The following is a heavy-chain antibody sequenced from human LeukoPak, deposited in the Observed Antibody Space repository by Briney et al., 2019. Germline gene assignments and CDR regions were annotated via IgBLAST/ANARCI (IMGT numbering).Heavy chain of an antibody. CDR2: ISAYNGNT. D-gene: IGHD3-10*01. J-gene: IGHJ5*02. Sequence: ASVKVSCKASGYTFTSYGISWVRQAPGQGLEWMGWISAYNGNTNYAQKLQGRVTVTTDTSTSTAYMELRSLRSDDTAVYYCARASMVRGVTPNWFDPWGQGTLVTVSS. CDR3: ARASMVRGVTPNWFDP. V-gene: IGHV1-18*01. CDR1: GYTFTSYG.